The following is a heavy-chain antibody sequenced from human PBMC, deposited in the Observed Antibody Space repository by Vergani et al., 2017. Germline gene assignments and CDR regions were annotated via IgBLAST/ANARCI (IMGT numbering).Heavy chain of an antibody. CDR3: ARENSNSYYYYGMDV. Sequence: QVQLQESGPGLVKPSQTLSLTCTVSGGFISSGGYYWSWIRQHPGKGLEWIGYIYYSGSTYYNPSLKSRVTISVDTSKNQFSLKLSSVTAADTAVYYCARENSNSYYYYGMDVWGQGTTVTVSS. D-gene: IGHD4-11*01. J-gene: IGHJ6*02. V-gene: IGHV4-31*03. CDR1: GGFISSGGYY. CDR2: IYYSGST.